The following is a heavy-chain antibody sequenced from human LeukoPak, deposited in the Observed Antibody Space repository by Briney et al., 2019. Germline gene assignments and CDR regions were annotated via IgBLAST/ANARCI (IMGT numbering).Heavy chain of an antibody. D-gene: IGHD3-22*01. V-gene: IGHV4-39*02. Sequence: SETLSLTCTVSGGSIRSGSHYWAWIRQPPGKGLEWIGSIYYSGSTYYNPSLENRVTISIDTSKNHFSLKLSPLSAADTSVYYCAKRDDSGGNLVDLWGQGTLVTVS. CDR3: AKRDDSGGNLVDL. CDR2: IYYSGST. J-gene: IGHJ4*02. CDR1: GGSIRSGSHY.